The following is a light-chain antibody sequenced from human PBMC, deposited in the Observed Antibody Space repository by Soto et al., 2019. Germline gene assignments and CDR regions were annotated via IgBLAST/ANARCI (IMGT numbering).Light chain of an antibody. V-gene: IGKV3-20*01. CDR3: QHYGSSQIT. CDR1: QSVSRSY. J-gene: IGKJ5*01. CDR2: GAY. Sequence: EIVLTQSPGTLALSPGERATLSCRASQSVSRSYLAWYQPTPGQAPRXXIYGAYRRETGILDMFICSGAGTACTRTISRLEPEDVAVDYCQHYGSSQITFGQGTRLEIK.